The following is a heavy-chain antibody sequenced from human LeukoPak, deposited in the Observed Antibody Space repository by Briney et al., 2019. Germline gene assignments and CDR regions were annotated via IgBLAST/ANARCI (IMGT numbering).Heavy chain of an antibody. D-gene: IGHD3-22*01. CDR3: ASHRDYYDSGGLCAFDD. CDR1: GFTFRSYW. J-gene: IGHJ4*02. V-gene: IGHV3-7*01. Sequence: GGSLRLSCAVSGFTFRSYWMSWVRQAPGKGLEWVANIKEDGSERYYVDSVKGRFTISRDNAKNSLYLQMNSLRAEDTAVYYCASHRDYYDSGGLCAFDDWGQGTLVSVSS. CDR2: IKEDGSER.